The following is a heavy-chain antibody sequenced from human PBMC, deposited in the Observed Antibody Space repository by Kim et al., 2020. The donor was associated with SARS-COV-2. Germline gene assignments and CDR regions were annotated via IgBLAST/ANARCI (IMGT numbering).Heavy chain of an antibody. D-gene: IGHD2-15*01. CDR3: AKDPGYKLPLDY. Sequence: GGSLRLSCAASGFTFSSYGMHWVRQAPGKGLEWVAVISYDGSNKYYADSVKGRFTISRDNSKNTLYLQMNSLRAEDTAVYYCAKDPGYKLPLDYWGQGTL. J-gene: IGHJ4*02. V-gene: IGHV3-30*18. CDR1: GFTFSSYG. CDR2: ISYDGSNK.